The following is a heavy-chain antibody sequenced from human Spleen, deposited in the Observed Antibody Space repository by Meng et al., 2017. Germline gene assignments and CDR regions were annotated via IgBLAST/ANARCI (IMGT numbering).Heavy chain of an antibody. D-gene: IGHD3-22*01. V-gene: IGHV4-31*01. CDR1: GGSISSGGYY. J-gene: IGHJ4*02. CDR2: IYCSGST. Sequence: SCTVSGGSISSGGYYWSWIRQHPGKGLEWIGYIYCSGSTYYNPSLKSLVTISVDTSKNQFSLKLSSVTAADTAVYYCARYYYDSGMEVWGQGTLVTVSS. CDR3: ARYYYDSGMEV.